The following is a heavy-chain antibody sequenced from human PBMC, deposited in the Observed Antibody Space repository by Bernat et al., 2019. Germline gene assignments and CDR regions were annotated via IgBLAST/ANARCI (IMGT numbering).Heavy chain of an antibody. D-gene: IGHD6-13*01. CDR3: AHSWYSSSWYRWAAPYYFAY. V-gene: IGHV2-5*02. CDR1: GFSLSTSGVG. Sequence: QITLKESGPTLVKPTQTLTLTCTFSGFSLSTSGVGVGWIRQPPGKALEWLALIYWDDDKRYSPSLKSRLTITKDTSKNQVVLTLTNMDPVDTATSYCAHSWYSSSWYRWAAPYYFAYWGQGTLVTVSS. CDR2: IYWDDDK. J-gene: IGHJ4*02.